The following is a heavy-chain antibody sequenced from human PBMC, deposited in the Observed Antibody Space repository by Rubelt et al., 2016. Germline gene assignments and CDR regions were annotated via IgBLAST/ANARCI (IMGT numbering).Heavy chain of an antibody. CDR1: GYTFTSYG. D-gene: IGHD5-24*01. CDR2: ISAYNGNT. J-gene: IGHJ3*02. CDR3: ARRDGYNWDDAFDI. V-gene: IGHV1-18*01. Sequence: QVQLVQSGAEVKKPGASVKVSCKASGYTFTSYGISWVRQAPGQVLEWMGWISAYNGNTNYAQKLRGRVTMTTETSTSTAYRELRSLRSDDTAVYYCARRDGYNWDDAFDIWGQGTMVTVSS.